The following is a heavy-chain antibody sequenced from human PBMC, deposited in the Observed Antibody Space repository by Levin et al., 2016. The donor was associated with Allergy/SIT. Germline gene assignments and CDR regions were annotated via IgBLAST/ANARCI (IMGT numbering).Heavy chain of an antibody. CDR1: GYTFSNNA. V-gene: IGHV1-3*01. CDR2: INAANGQT. Sequence: ASVKVSCKASGYTFSNNAMHWVRQAPGQRLEWMGWINAANGQTKYSQKFQGRVTITRDTSASTAYMELSSLRSEDTAVYYCARYFGTYADAFDIWGQGTMVTVSS. D-gene: IGHD1-26*01. CDR3: ARYFGTYADAFDI. J-gene: IGHJ3*02.